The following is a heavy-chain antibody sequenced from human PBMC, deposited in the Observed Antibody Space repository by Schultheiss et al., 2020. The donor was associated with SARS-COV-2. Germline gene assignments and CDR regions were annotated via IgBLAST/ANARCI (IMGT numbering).Heavy chain of an antibody. J-gene: IGHJ6*03. V-gene: IGHV4-59*08. CDR2: IYYSGST. Sequence: SETLSLTCTVSGGSISSYYWSWIRQPPGKGLELIGYIYYSGSTNYNPSLKSRVTISVDTSKNQFSLKLSSVTAADTAVYYCARQNYYYYYMDVWGKGTTVTVSS. CDR3: ARQNYYYYYMDV. CDR1: GGSISSYY.